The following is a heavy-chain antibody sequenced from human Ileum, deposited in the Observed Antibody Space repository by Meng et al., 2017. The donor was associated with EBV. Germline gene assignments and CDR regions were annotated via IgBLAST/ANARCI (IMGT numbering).Heavy chain of an antibody. V-gene: IGHV4-34*12. J-gene: IGHJ4*02. D-gene: IGHD2-8*02. CDR3: ARRPTGVDY. CDR2: IIHGGSP. Sequence: HVQLQQWGAGLLKPSETLSLTCAVNGGSLSGAYWHWIRQPPGKGLEWIGEIIHGGSPSYNPSLKSRVTLSIDTSKNQLSLMLSSVTAADTAVYYCARRPTGVDYWGQGTLVTVSS. CDR1: GGSLSGAY.